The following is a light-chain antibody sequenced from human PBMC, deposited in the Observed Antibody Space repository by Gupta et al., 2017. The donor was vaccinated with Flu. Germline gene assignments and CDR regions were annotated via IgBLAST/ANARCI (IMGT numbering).Light chain of an antibody. J-gene: IGKJ2*01. CDR3: QQYNAFPYT. V-gene: IGKV1-5*03. CDR2: LAS. CDR1: QSITTY. Sequence: DSHMTQSPSTLSASTGDTVTITCRARQSITTYLAWYQQKPGKAPKLLIYLASTLENGVPSRFSGSGFGTDFTLTISGLQSDDFGAYYCQQYNAFPYTFGPGTNLEIK.